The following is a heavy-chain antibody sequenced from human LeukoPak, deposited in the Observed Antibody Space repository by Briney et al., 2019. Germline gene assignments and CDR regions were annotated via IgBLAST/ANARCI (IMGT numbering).Heavy chain of an antibody. V-gene: IGHV4-59*01. CDR3: ARRLPDDSSGFYAFDI. CDR1: GGSISSYY. CDR2: IHYSGST. D-gene: IGHD3-22*01. Sequence: SETLSLTCTVSGGSISSYYWSWIRQPPGKGLEWIGYIHYSGSTNYNPSLKSRVTISVDTSKNQFSLKLSSVTAADTAVYYCARRLPDDSSGFYAFDIWGQGTMVTVSS. J-gene: IGHJ3*02.